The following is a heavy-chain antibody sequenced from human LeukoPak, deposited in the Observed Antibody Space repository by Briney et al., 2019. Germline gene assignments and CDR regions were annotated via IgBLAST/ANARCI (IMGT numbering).Heavy chain of an antibody. CDR3: AKDRRLHPGYFDY. Sequence: GGSLRLSCAASGFTFSSYGMHWVRKAPGKGLEWVAFIRYDGSNKYYADSVKGRFTISRDNSKNTLYLQMNSLRAEDTAVYYCAKDRRLHPGYFDYWGQGTLVTVSS. CDR1: GFTFSSYG. V-gene: IGHV3-30*02. J-gene: IGHJ4*02. D-gene: IGHD3-10*01. CDR2: IRYDGSNK.